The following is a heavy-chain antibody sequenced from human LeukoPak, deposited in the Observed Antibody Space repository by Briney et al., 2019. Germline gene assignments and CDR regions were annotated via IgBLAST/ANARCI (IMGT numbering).Heavy chain of an antibody. CDR1: GGTFSSYA. D-gene: IGHD3-22*01. Sequence: ASVKVSCKASGGTFSSYAISWVRQAPGQGLEWMGGIIPIFGTANYAQKFQGRVTITADKSTSTAYMELSSLRSEDTAVYYCASSSAYYYDSSGYPPSDSAFDIWGQGTMVTVSS. J-gene: IGHJ3*02. V-gene: IGHV1-69*06. CDR3: ASSSAYYYDSSGYPPSDSAFDI. CDR2: IIPIFGTA.